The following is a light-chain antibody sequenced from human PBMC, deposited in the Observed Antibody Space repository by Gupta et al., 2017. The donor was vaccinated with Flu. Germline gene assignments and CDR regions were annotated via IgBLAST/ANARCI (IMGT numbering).Light chain of an antibody. CDR3: SSYTSGSTFYV. V-gene: IGLV2-14*03. CDR1: SSDVGRSDS. J-gene: IGLJ1*01. CDR2: DVT. Sequence: QSALTQPASVSRSPAQSITISCAGTSSDVGRSDSVSWYQQHPDKAPNLIIYDVTKRPSGVSSRFAGSHSSNAASLTISGLQAEDETHYYCSSYTSGSTFYVFGTGTKVTVL.